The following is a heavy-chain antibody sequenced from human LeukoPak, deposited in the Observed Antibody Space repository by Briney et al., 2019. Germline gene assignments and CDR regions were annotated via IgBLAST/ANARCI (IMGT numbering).Heavy chain of an antibody. Sequence: GGSLRLSCAASGFSVSTNYMNWVRQAPGKGLEWVSILYSGSSTYYADSVEGRFIVSRDSSKNTLSLQMNDLRAEDTAVYYCARDRLGDYDHSGYYDKWGQGTLVTVSS. CDR2: LYSGSST. D-gene: IGHD3-22*01. J-gene: IGHJ4*02. V-gene: IGHV3-53*01. CDR1: GFSVSTNY. CDR3: ARDRLGDYDHSGYYDK.